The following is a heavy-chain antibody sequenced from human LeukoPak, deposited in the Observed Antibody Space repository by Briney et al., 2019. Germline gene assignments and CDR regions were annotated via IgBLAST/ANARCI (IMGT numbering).Heavy chain of an antibody. V-gene: IGHV3-21*04. Sequence: GGSLRLSCAASGFTFSSYSMNWVRQAPGKGLEWVSSISSSSSYIYYADSVKGRFTISRDNAKNSLYLQMNSLRAEDTALYYCAKDKDSYYYYGMDAWGQGTTVTVSS. CDR2: ISSSSSYI. CDR1: GFTFSSYS. J-gene: IGHJ6*02. CDR3: AKDKDSYYYYGMDA.